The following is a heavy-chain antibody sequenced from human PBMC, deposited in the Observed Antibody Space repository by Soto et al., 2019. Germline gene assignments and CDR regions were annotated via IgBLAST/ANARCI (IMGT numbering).Heavy chain of an antibody. V-gene: IGHV5-51*01. CDR2: IYPGDSYT. D-gene: IGHD4-17*01. CDR1: GYSFTSYW. CDR3: ARGGGDYGDYGSFTHYYGMEV. Sequence: VESLKISCKGSGYSFTSYWIGWVRQMPGKGLEWMGIIYPGDSYTRYSPSFQGQVTISADKSISTAYLQWSSLKASDTAMYYCARGGGDYGDYGSFTHYYGMEVWGNGNTVNVSA. J-gene: IGHJ6*04.